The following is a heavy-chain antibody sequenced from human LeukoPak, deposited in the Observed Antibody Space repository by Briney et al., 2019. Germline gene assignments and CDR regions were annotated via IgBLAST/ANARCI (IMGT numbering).Heavy chain of an antibody. Sequence: SETLSLTCAVSGGSFSGYYWSWVRHTPGKGLEWIGEINHSGSTNYNPSLKSRVTISVDTSKNQFSLKLSSVTAADTAVYYCARGQPQQLALDYWGQGTLVTVSS. CDR3: ARGQPQQLALDY. V-gene: IGHV4-34*01. D-gene: IGHD6-13*01. J-gene: IGHJ4*02. CDR1: GGSFSGYY. CDR2: INHSGST.